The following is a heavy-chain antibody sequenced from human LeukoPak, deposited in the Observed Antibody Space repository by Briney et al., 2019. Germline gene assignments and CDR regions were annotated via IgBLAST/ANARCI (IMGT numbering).Heavy chain of an antibody. V-gene: IGHV3-66*01. D-gene: IGHD2-21*02. CDR3: ARVLVTAYGNWFDP. Sequence: GGSLRLSCAASGLTVSSNYMSWVRQAPGKGLEWVSVIYSGGSTYYADSVKGRFTISRDNSKSTLYLQMNSLRAEDTAVYYCARVLVTAYGNWFDPWGQGTLVTVSS. CDR1: GLTVSSNY. CDR2: IYSGGST. J-gene: IGHJ5*02.